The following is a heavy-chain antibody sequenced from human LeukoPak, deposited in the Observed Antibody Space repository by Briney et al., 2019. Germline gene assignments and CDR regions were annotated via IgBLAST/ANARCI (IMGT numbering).Heavy chain of an antibody. V-gene: IGHV3-7*01. CDR3: ARDLWFGEFPYYFDQ. D-gene: IGHD3-10*01. CDR1: GFTFSSYW. CDR2: IKHDGSDK. J-gene: IGHJ4*02. Sequence: GGSLRLSCAASGFTFSSYWMSWVRQAPGKGLEWVANIKHDGSDKYHVDSVQGRFTISRDNAKNSLYLQMNSLRAEDTAMYYCARDLWFGEFPYYFDQWGQGTLVTVSS.